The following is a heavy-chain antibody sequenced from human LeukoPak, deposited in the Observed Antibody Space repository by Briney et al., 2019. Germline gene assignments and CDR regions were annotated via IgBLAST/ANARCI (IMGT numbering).Heavy chain of an antibody. CDR1: GFSFSDYA. CDR2: ISGSGGST. J-gene: IGHJ4*02. D-gene: IGHD4-17*01. V-gene: IGHV3-23*01. Sequence: PGGSLRLSCVASGFSFSDYAMTWVRQAPGKGLEWVSAISGSGGSTYYADSVKGRFTISRDNSKNTLYLQMNSLRAEDTAVYYCANEEPYDYGDQYGDYWGQGTLVTVSS. CDR3: ANEEPYDYGDQYGDY.